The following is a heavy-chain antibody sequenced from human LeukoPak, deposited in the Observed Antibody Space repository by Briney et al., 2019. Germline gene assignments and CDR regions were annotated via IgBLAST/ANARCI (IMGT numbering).Heavy chain of an antibody. D-gene: IGHD1-7*01. V-gene: IGHV1-8*03. J-gene: IGHJ6*03. CDR3: ARSGITGTTGGAHYYYYYMDV. CDR1: GYTFTSYD. CDR2: MNPNSGNT. Sequence: ASVKVSCKASGYTFTSYDINWVRQATGQGLEWMGWMNPNSGNTGYAQKFQGRVAITRNTSISTAYMELSSLRSEDTAVYYCARSGITGTTGGAHYYYYYMDVWGKGTMVTVSS.